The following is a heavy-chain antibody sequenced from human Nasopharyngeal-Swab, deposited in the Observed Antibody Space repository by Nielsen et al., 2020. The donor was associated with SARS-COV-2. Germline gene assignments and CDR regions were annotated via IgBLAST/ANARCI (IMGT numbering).Heavy chain of an antibody. D-gene: IGHD3-10*01. CDR3: ARANLGYYYGSGSYAFDI. V-gene: IGHV3-13*01. CDR2: IGTAGDT. J-gene: IGHJ3*02. CDR1: GFTFSSYD. Sequence: LSLTCAASGFTFSSYDMHWVRQATGKGLEWVSAIGTAGDTYYPGSVKGRFTISRENAKNSLYLQMNSLRAGDTAVYYCARANLGYYYGSGSYAFDIWGQGTMVTVSS.